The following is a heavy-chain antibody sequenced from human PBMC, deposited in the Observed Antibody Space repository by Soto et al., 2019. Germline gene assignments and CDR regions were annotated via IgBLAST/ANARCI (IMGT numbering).Heavy chain of an antibody. Sequence: GASVKVSCKASGYTFTGYYMHWVRQAPGQGLEWRGWINPNSGGTNYAQKFQGWVTMTRDTSISTAYMELSRLRSDDTAVYYCARGAPMVATFYYYYYGMDVWGQGTTVTVSS. J-gene: IGHJ6*02. V-gene: IGHV1-2*04. CDR2: INPNSGGT. CDR3: ARGAPMVATFYYYYYGMDV. D-gene: IGHD5-12*01. CDR1: GYTFTGYY.